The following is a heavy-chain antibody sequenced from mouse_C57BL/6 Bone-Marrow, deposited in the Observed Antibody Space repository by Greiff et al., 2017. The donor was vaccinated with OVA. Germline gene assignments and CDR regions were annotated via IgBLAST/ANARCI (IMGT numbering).Heavy chain of an antibody. CDR3: ARPIYYYGSGIDY. Sequence: QVQLQQPGAELVKPGASVKMSCKASGYTFTSYWITWVKQRPGQGLEWIGDIYPGSGSSNYNEKFKSKATLTVDTSSSTAYMQLSSLTSEDSAVYYCARPIYYYGSGIDYWGQGTTLTVSS. D-gene: IGHD1-1*01. J-gene: IGHJ2*01. CDR2: IYPGSGSS. V-gene: IGHV1-55*01. CDR1: GYTFTSYW.